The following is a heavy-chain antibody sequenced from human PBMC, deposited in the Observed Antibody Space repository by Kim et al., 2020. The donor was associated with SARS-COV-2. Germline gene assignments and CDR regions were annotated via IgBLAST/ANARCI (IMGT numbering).Heavy chain of an antibody. J-gene: IGHJ4*02. CDR2: ISGSGGST. CDR3: AKSPTAARPKGVGYFDY. Sequence: GGSLRLSCAASGFTFSSYAMSWVRQAPGKGLEWVSAISGSGGSTYYADSVKGRFTISRDNSKNTLYLQMNSLRAEDTAVYYCAKSPTAARPKGVGYFDYWGQGTLVTVSS. D-gene: IGHD6-6*01. V-gene: IGHV3-23*01. CDR1: GFTFSSYA.